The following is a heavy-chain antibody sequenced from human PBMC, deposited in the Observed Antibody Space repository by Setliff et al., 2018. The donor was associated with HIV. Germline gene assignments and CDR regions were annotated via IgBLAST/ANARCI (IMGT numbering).Heavy chain of an antibody. Sequence: SVKVSCKASGGTFSSYAISWVRQAPGQGLEWMGGIIPIFGTANYAQKFQVRVTITRDTSANTAYMELSSLRSEDTAVYYCARGSCSGCYLSDYWGLGTLVTVSS. D-gene: IGHD6-19*01. V-gene: IGHV1-69*05. CDR1: GGTFSSYA. CDR2: IIPIFGTA. CDR3: ARGSCSGCYLSDY. J-gene: IGHJ4*02.